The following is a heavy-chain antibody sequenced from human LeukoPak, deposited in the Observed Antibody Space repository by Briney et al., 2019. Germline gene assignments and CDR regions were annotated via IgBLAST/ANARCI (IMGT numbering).Heavy chain of an antibody. Sequence: SETQSLTCTVSAGSVNSSPYYWGWVRQPPGKGLEWIGSIHYSGNTYYNPSLKSRVTISVDTSRNQFPLKLSSVSAADRGTYYCAKHEGSYFDKSGYTFEYWGQGTLVTVSS. V-gene: IGHV4-39*01. CDR1: AGSVNSSPYY. J-gene: IGHJ4*02. D-gene: IGHD3-22*01. CDR2: IHYSGNT. CDR3: AKHEGSYFDKSGYTFEY.